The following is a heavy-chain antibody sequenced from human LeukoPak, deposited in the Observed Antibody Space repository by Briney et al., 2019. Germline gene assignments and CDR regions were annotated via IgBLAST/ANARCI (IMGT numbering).Heavy chain of an antibody. V-gene: IGHV3-49*04. CDR2: IRSKAYGGTT. CDR1: GFTFGDYA. D-gene: IGHD3-10*01. J-gene: IGHJ4*02. CDR3: TRDPILWFGELFLFDY. Sequence: GGSLRLSCTASGFTFGDYAMSWVRQAPGKGLEWVGFIRSKAYGGTTEYAASVKGRFTISRDDSKSIAYLQMNSLKTEDTAVYYCTRDPILWFGELFLFDYWGQGTLVTVSS.